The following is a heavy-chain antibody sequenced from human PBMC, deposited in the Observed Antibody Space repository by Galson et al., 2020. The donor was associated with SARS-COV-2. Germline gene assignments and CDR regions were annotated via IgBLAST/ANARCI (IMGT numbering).Heavy chain of an antibody. D-gene: IGHD6-19*01. V-gene: IGHV1-8*01. J-gene: IGHJ2*01. CDR2: MNPNSGNT. CDR3: ARGPRAVAAIWYFDF. CDR1: GYTFSSYD. Sequence: ASVKVSCKASGYTFSSYDITWVRQATGQGLEWMGWMNPNSGNTDFAQQFQGRVTMTRNTSISTAYMELSSLRSEDTAVYYCARGPRAVAAIWYFDFWGRGTMVTVSS.